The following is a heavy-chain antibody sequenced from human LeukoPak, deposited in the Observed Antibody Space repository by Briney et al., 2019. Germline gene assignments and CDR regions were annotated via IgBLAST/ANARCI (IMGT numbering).Heavy chain of an antibody. D-gene: IGHD1-14*01. CDR3: SRVAQSGPTGWFDP. V-gene: IGHV3-21*01. Sequence: GGSLRLSCAASGFNLNSYMLIWVRQAPGKGLEWVSSISSTGSYIYHADSVKGRFTISRDNPGNVVYLQMDSLRAEDTAVYYCSRVAQSGPTGWFDPWGQGTLVTVSS. J-gene: IGHJ5*02. CDR1: GFNLNSYM. CDR2: ISSTGSYI.